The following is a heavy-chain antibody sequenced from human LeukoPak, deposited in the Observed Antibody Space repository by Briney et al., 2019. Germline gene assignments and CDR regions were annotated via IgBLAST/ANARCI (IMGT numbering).Heavy chain of an antibody. CDR3: ARGCRDCPLKGYFQH. CDR1: GYTFTSYY. CDR2: INPSGGST. V-gene: IGHV1-46*01. D-gene: IGHD2-21*02. J-gene: IGHJ1*01. Sequence: ASVKVSCKASGYTFTSYYTHWVRQAPGQGLEWMGIINPSGGSTSYAQKFQGRVTMTRDTSTSTVYMELSSLRSEDTAVYYCARGCRDCPLKGYFQHWGQGTLVTVSS.